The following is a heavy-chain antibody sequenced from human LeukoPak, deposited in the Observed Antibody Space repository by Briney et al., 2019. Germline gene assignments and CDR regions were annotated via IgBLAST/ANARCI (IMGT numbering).Heavy chain of an antibody. CDR1: GYTFTGYY. V-gene: IGHV1-2*02. D-gene: IGHD6-19*01. Sequence: ASVKVSCKASGYTFTGYYMHWVRQAPGQGLEWMGWINPNSGGTNYAQKFQGRVTMTRDTSISTAYMELSRLRSDDTAVYYCAREAVAGTQDAFDVWGQGTMVTVSS. CDR3: AREAVAGTQDAFDV. J-gene: IGHJ3*01. CDR2: INPNSGGT.